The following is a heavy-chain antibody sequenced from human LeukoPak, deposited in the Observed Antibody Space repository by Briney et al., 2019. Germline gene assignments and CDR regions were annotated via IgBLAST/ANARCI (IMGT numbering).Heavy chain of an antibody. CDR1: GGSISSYY. V-gene: IGHV4-59*08. D-gene: IGHD5-24*01. CDR3: ARLYLPATRFDY. Sequence: SETLSLTCTVSGGSISSYYWSWIRQPPGKGVEWIGYIYYSGSTNYNPSLKSRVTISVDTSKNQFSLKLTSVTAADTAVYYCARLYLPATRFDYWGQGTLVTVSS. CDR2: IYYSGST. J-gene: IGHJ4*02.